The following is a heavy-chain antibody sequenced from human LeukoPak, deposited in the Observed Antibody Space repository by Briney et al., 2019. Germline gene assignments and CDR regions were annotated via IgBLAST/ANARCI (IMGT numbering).Heavy chain of an antibody. CDR2: IYHSGST. D-gene: IGHD6-6*01. V-gene: IGHV4-38-2*02. Sequence: SETLSLTCAVSGYSISSSYYWGWIRQPPGKGLEWIGSIYHSGSTYYNPSLKSRVTISVDTSKNQFSLKLSSVTAADTAVYYCARDVYKQLPGGFDPWGQGTLVTVSS. CDR3: ARDVYKQLPGGFDP. J-gene: IGHJ5*02. CDR1: GYSISSSYY.